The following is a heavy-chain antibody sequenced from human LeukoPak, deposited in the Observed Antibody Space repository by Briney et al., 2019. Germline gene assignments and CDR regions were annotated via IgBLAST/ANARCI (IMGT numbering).Heavy chain of an antibody. CDR3: ARGGGLDV. CDR1: GFTFSSYW. J-gene: IGHJ6*02. D-gene: IGHD3-16*01. Sequence: PGGSLRLSCAASGFTFSSYWMNWARQAPGKGLEWVASINHNGNVNYYVDSVKGRFTISRDNAKNSLYLQVSNLRAKDTAVYFCARGGGLDVWGQGATVTVSS. V-gene: IGHV3-7*03. CDR2: INHNGNVN.